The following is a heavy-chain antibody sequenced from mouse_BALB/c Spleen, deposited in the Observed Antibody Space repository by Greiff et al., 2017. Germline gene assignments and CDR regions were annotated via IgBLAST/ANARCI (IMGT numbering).Heavy chain of an antibody. CDR1: GFNIKDTY. V-gene: IGHV14-3*02. J-gene: IGHJ3*01. CDR3: ARRGDYDYDGWFAY. CDR2: IDPANGNT. Sequence: VHVKQSGAELVKPGASVKLSCTASGFNIKDTYMHWVKQRPEQGLEWIGRIDPANGNTKYDPKFQGKATITADTSSNTAYLQLSSLTSEDTAVYYCARRGDYDYDGWFAYWGQGTLVTVSA. D-gene: IGHD2-4*01.